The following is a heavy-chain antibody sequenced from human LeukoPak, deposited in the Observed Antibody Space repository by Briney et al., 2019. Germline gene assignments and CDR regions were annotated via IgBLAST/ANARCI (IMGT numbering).Heavy chain of an antibody. CDR1: GGSFSGYY. J-gene: IGHJ3*02. D-gene: IGHD2-2*01. CDR2: INHSGST. CDR3: AREGIVVVPAAIDDAFDI. Sequence: PSETLSLTCAVYGGSFSGYYWSWIRQPPGKGLEWIGEINHSGSTNYNPSLKSRVTISVDTPKNQFSLKLSSVTAADTAVYYCAREGIVVVPAAIDDAFDIWGQGTMVTVSS. V-gene: IGHV4-34*01.